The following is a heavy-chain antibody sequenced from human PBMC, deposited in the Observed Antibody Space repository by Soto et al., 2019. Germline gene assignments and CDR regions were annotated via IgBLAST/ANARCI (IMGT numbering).Heavy chain of an antibody. D-gene: IGHD2-15*01. CDR1: GFTFSNYV. CDR3: ARGDREDIAVVVGARPGEYGIDI. J-gene: IGHJ6*02. CDR2: IRCDGDNT. Sequence: GGSLRLSCAASGFTFSNYVMSWVRQAPGKGLEWVSSIRCDGDNTYYRDSVKGRFTISRDNSKNTLYLHMNSLRSEDTAVYYCARGDREDIAVVVGARPGEYGIDIWGQGTTVTVSS. V-gene: IGHV3-23*01.